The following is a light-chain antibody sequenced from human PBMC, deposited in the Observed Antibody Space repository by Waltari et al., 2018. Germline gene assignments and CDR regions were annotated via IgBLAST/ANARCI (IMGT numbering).Light chain of an antibody. CDR1: SSDVGAYNY. V-gene: IGLV2-14*01. Sequence: QSALTQPASVSGSPGQSIPIPCTGTSSDVGAYNYVSWYQHHPGQAPKIMIYQVSNRPSGVSNRLSGSKSGNTASLTISGLQAEDEGDYYCSSYTTSGTFVFGGGTKLTVL. J-gene: IGLJ2*01. CDR2: QVS. CDR3: SSYTTSGTFV.